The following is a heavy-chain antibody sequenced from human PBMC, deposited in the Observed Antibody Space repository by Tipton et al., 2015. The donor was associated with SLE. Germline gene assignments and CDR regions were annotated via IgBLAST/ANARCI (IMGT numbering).Heavy chain of an antibody. CDR1: GLTVSDNY. Sequence: SLRLSCAASGLTVSDNYMNWVRQAPGKGLEWVSIIYIVGSTYYADSVRGRFTISRDNSKNMVYLQMNSLRVDDTAVYYCASGDSGSFPTEIAYWGQGVLVTVSS. V-gene: IGHV3-53*01. D-gene: IGHD1-26*01. J-gene: IGHJ4*02. CDR3: ASGDSGSFPTEIAY. CDR2: IYIVGST.